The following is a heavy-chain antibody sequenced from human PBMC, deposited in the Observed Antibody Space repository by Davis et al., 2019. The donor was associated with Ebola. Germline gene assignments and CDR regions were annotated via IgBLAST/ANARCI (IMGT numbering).Heavy chain of an antibody. CDR1: GGSISSYY. CDR3: ARFRVEGDGIAARPYYYYGMDV. V-gene: IGHV4-59*01. D-gene: IGHD6-6*01. J-gene: IGHJ6*02. Sequence: SETLSLTCTVSGGSISSYYWSWIRQPPGKGLQWIGYIYYSVSTTYNPSLKSRVTISVDTSKNQFSLKLSSVTAADTAVYYCARFRVEGDGIAARPYYYYGMDVWGQGTTVTVSS. CDR2: IYYSVST.